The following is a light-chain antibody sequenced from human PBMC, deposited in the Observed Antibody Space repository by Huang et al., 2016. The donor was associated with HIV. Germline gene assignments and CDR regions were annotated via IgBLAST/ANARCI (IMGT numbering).Light chain of an antibody. Sequence: IVLTQFPATLSVSPGQRVTLSCRASQSVGGKLAWYQQRPGQAPRLLIYGASTRVPTIPDRFSGSGSGTEFTLTISSLQSEDFAVYYCQQYDTWPPLTFGGGTKV. CDR1: QSVGGK. CDR2: GAS. J-gene: IGKJ4*01. V-gene: IGKV3-15*01. CDR3: QQYDTWPPLT.